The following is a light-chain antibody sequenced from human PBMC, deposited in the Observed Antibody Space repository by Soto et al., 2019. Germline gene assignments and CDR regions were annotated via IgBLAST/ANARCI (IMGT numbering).Light chain of an antibody. CDR1: SSNIGAGYD. Sequence: QSVLTQPHSVSGAPGPRFTISCTGSSSNIGAGYDVHWYQQLPGTATKLLIYGNSNRPSGVPYRFSGSKSGTSASLAITGLQSEDEADSYCQSYDSSLSGLWVFGGGTKLTVL. V-gene: IGLV1-40*01. J-gene: IGLJ3*02. CDR2: GNS. CDR3: QSYDSSLSGLWV.